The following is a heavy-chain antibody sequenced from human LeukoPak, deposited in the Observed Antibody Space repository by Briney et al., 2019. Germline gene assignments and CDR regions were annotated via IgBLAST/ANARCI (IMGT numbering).Heavy chain of an antibody. CDR3: ARGEHSPSYFDY. V-gene: IGHV3-48*01. CDR1: GFTFSSYS. D-gene: IGHD1/OR15-1a*01. Sequence: GGSLRLSCAASGFTFSSYSMNWVRQAPGKGLEWVSYISSSRSTIYYADSVKGRFTISRDNSKNTLYLQMNSLRAEDTAVYYCARGEHSPSYFDYWGQGTMVTVSS. J-gene: IGHJ4*02. CDR2: ISSSRSTI.